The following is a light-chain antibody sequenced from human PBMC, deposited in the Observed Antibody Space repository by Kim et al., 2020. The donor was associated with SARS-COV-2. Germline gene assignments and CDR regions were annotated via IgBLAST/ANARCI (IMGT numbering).Light chain of an antibody. CDR3: SAWDKSLSAWV. CDR2: RNN. Sequence: LTQPPSVSKGLRQTATLTCSGNSDNVGNQGAAWLQQHQGHPPKVVSYRNNNRPSGISERFSASRSGNTASLTITGLQPEDEADYYCSAWDKSLSAWVFGGGTQLTVL. V-gene: IGLV10-54*04. J-gene: IGLJ3*02. CDR1: SDNVGNQG.